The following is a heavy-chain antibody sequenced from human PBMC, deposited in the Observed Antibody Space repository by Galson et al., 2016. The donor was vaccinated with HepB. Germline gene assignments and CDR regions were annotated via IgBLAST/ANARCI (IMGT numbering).Heavy chain of an antibody. V-gene: IGHV3-23*01. CDR3: AKDSISADGVWDFDY. J-gene: IGHJ4*02. CDR2: IAGSGWPI. Sequence: SLRLSCAGSGFTFTPYSMSWVRQAPGKGLEWVSDIAGSGWPINHEESVKGRFTISRDNSRSTLFLQMNSLRVEDTAIYYCAKDSISADGVWDFDYWGQGVLVTVPS. CDR1: GFTFTPYS. D-gene: IGHD3-3*01.